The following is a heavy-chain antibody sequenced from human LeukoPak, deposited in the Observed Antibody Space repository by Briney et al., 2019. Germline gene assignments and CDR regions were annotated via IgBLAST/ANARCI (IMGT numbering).Heavy chain of an antibody. Sequence: PSESLSPTCAVYGGSFSPYYWSWIRQPPGKGLEGIGEINHSGSTNYNPSLKSRVTISVDTSKNQFSLRLSSVTAADTAVYYCARGGFYCGGDCYVDYWGQGTLATVSS. D-gene: IGHD2-21*02. CDR2: INHSGST. V-gene: IGHV4-34*01. CDR1: GGSFSPYY. CDR3: ARGGFYCGGDCYVDY. J-gene: IGHJ4*02.